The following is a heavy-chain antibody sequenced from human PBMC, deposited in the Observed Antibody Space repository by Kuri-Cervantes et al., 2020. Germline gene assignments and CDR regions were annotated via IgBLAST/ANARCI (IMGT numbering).Heavy chain of an antibody. CDR3: ARLAAAGKLSWFDP. V-gene: IGHV4-38-2*01. D-gene: IGHD6-13*01. J-gene: IGHJ5*02. CDR2: IRHNGAT. Sequence: SQTLSLTCGVSGYSIGSAYYGAWIRQPPGKGLEWIGSIRHNGATNYNPSLEGRVIMSLDTSNNQFSLSLNSVTAADTTFYYCARLAAAGKLSWFDPWGQGTLVTVSS. CDR1: GYSIGSAYY.